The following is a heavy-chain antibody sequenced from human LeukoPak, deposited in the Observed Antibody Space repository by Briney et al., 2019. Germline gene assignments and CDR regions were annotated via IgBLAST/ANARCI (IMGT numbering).Heavy chain of an antibody. Sequence: GGSLRLSCTAPGFNFRDYAMTWVRQAPGKGLEWVGFIRSKANGGTTEYAASVKGRITISRDDSKSIAFLQMNSLKTEDTAVYYCTTVGATTGPDYWGQGTLVTVSS. V-gene: IGHV3-49*04. CDR2: IRSKANGGTT. D-gene: IGHD1-26*01. CDR3: TTVGATTGPDY. J-gene: IGHJ4*02. CDR1: GFNFRDYA.